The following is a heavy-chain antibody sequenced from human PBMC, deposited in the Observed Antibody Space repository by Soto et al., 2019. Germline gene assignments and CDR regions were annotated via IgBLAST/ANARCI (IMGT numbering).Heavy chain of an antibody. CDR2: IYYTGKT. CDR3: ARIILTGYYGLEP. D-gene: IGHD3-9*01. CDR1: GDSLTSYY. J-gene: IGHJ5*02. V-gene: IGHV4-59*01. Sequence: QVQLQESGPGLVKPSETLSLTCSVSGDSLTSYYWTWVRQPPGKGLEWIGYIYYTGKTNYNPSLKSRVTISMDLSKNQFSLELRSLTAADTAVYYCARIILTGYYGLEPWGQGILVSVSA.